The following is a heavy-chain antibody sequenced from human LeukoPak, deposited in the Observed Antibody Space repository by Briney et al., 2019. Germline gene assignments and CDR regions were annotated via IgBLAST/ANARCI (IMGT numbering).Heavy chain of an antibody. Sequence: PSETLSLTCAVYGGSFSGYYWSWIRQPPGKGLEWIGEINHSGSTNYNPSLKSRVTISVDTSKNQFSLKLSSVTAADTAVYYCARGGYRMYYYDSSGYPFDYWGQGTLVTVSS. J-gene: IGHJ4*02. D-gene: IGHD3-22*01. CDR3: ARGGYRMYYYDSSGYPFDY. V-gene: IGHV4-34*01. CDR1: GGSFSGYY. CDR2: INHSGST.